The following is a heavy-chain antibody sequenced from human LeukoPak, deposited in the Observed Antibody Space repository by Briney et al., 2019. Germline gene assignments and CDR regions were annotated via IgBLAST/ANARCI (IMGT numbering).Heavy chain of an antibody. Sequence: SETLSLTCAVYGGSFSGDYWSWIRQPPGKGLEWIGQINHSGITNYNPSLKSRVTISLDTSKNQFSLKLRSVTAADTAVYYCAKHLRRRFFSKTLGFDPWGQGTLVTVSS. J-gene: IGHJ5*02. CDR3: AKHLRRRFFSKTLGFDP. V-gene: IGHV4-34*01. CDR1: GGSFSGDY. CDR2: INHSGIT. D-gene: IGHD3-3*01.